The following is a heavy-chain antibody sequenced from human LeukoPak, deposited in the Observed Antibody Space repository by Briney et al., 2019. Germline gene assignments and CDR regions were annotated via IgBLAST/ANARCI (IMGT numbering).Heavy chain of an antibody. CDR3: ARDYPADY. V-gene: IGHV3-30-3*01. CDR1: GFTFSSYP. CDR2: ISSDGSDK. J-gene: IGHJ4*02. Sequence: GRSLRLSCAASGFTFSSYPIHRVRQAPGKGLDWVALISSDGSDKKYADSVKGRFTISRDNSKNTLYLQMHSLRVEDTAVYYCARDYPADYWGQGTLVTVSS.